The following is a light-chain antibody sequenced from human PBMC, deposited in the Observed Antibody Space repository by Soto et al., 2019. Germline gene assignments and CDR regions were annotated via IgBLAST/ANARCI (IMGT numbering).Light chain of an antibody. J-gene: IGKJ4*01. CDR2: EES. CDR1: QAITNN. V-gene: IGKV1-9*01. CDR3: QQVKSYPRT. Sequence: DIPLTQSPSSLSASVGDRVTITCRASQAITNNLAWYKQKPGNPPRLLIYEESTLHSGVPSRFSGRKFATQFTLTIDSLQTEDFATYYWQQVKSYPRTFGGGTKVEIK.